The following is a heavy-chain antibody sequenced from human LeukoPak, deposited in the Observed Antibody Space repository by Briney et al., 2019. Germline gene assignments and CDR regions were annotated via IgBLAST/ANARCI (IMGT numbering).Heavy chain of an antibody. Sequence: GRSLRLSCAASGFTFSSYGMHWVRQAPGKGLEWVAVISYDGSNKYYADSVKGRFTISRDNSKNTLYLQMNSLRAEDTAVYYCAKDYGSGSYYLDYWGQGTLVTVSS. V-gene: IGHV3-30*18. CDR1: GFTFSSYG. CDR3: AKDYGSGSYYLDY. J-gene: IGHJ4*02. CDR2: ISYDGSNK. D-gene: IGHD3-10*01.